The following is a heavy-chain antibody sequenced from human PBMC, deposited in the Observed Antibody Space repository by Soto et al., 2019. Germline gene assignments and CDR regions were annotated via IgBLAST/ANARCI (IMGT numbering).Heavy chain of an antibody. CDR1: GDSVSSNSAA. CDR3: ARTGLDGVVKYYYYGMDV. CDR2: TYYRSKWYN. Sequence: PSQTLSLTCAISGDSVSSNSAAWNWIRQSPSRGLEWLGRTYYRSKWYNDYAVSVKSRITINPDTSKNQFSLQLNSVTPEDTAVYYCARTGLDGVVKYYYYGMDVWGQGTTVTVSS. D-gene: IGHD3-3*01. V-gene: IGHV6-1*01. J-gene: IGHJ6*02.